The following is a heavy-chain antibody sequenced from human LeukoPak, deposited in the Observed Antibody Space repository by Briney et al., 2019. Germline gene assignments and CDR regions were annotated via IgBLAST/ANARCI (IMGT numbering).Heavy chain of an antibody. CDR1: GFAFSSYW. D-gene: IGHD6-13*01. J-gene: IGHJ4*01. V-gene: IGHV3-7*01. Sequence: GGSLRLSCAASGFAFSSYWMSWVRQAPGKGLEWVASIRQDGSEKTYVDSVKGRFTISRDNTKSSLYLQMSSLTAEDTAVYYCARDGTAAGLYFDLWGQGTLVTVSS. CDR2: IRQDGSEK. CDR3: ARDGTAAGLYFDL.